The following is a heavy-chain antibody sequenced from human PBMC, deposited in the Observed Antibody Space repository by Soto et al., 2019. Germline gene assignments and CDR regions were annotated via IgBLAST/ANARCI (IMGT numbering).Heavy chain of an antibody. CDR2: INSDGSST. CDR1: GFTFSSYW. D-gene: IGHD5-18*01. J-gene: IGHJ6*02. CDR3: ARDLGTALGYYYYYGMDV. V-gene: IGHV3-74*01. Sequence: GGSLRLSCAASGFTFSSYWMHWVRQAPGKGLVWVSRINSDGSSTSYADSVKGRFTISRDNAKNTLYLQMNSLRAEDTAVYYCARDLGTALGYYYYYGMDVWGQGTTVTVSS.